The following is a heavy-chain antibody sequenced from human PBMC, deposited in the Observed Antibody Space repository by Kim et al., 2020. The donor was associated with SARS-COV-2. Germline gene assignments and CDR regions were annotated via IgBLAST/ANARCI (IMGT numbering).Heavy chain of an antibody. CDR2: INTNTGNP. D-gene: IGHD6-19*01. V-gene: IGHV7-4-1*02. Sequence: ASVKVSCKASGYTFTSYAMNWVRQAPGQGLEWMGWINTNTGNPTYAQGFTGRFVFSLDTSVSTAYLQISSLKAEDTAVYYCAREGYSSGWYLGLNYYYGMNVWGQGTTVTVSS. CDR1: GYTFTSYA. J-gene: IGHJ6*02. CDR3: AREGYSSGWYLGLNYYYGMNV.